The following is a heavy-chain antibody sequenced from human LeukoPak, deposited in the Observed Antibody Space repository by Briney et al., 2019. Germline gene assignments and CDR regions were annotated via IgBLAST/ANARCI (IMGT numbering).Heavy chain of an antibody. CDR3: LVIAVAAEEGRDYFDY. D-gene: IGHD6-19*01. Sequence: ASVKVSCKASGYTFTSYGINWVRQAPGQGLEWMGWIITYNGNTNYAQRLQGRVAMTTDTSTGTAYMELSSLRSEDTAVYYCLVIAVAAEEGRDYFDYWGQGTLVTVSS. J-gene: IGHJ4*02. CDR2: IITYNGNT. CDR1: GYTFTSYG. V-gene: IGHV1-18*01.